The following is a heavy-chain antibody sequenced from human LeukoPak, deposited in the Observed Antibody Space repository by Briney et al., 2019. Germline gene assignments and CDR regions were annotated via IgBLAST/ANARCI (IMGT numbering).Heavy chain of an antibody. CDR3: ARHPYSGSPFDY. CDR1: GGSISSSSYY. Sequence: PSETLSLTCTVSGGSISSSSYYWGWIRQPPGKGLERIGSIYFSGSTYYSPSLKSRVTISIDTSKNQFSLKLSSVTAADTAVYYCARHPYSGSPFDYWGQGTLVTVSS. CDR2: IYFSGST. D-gene: IGHD1-26*01. V-gene: IGHV4-39*01. J-gene: IGHJ4*02.